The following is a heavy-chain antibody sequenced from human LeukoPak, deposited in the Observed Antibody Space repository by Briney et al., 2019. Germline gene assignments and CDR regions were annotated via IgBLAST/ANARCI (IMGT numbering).Heavy chain of an antibody. V-gene: IGHV3-21*01. CDR1: RFTFSSYS. CDR3: ARDDYGGY. CDR2: ISSSGSYI. Sequence: GGSLRLSCAASRFTFSSYSMNWVRQAPGKGLEWVSSISSSGSYIYYADSVKGRFTISRDNAKNSLYLQMNSLRAEDTAVYYCARDDYGGYWGQGTLVTVSS. J-gene: IGHJ4*02.